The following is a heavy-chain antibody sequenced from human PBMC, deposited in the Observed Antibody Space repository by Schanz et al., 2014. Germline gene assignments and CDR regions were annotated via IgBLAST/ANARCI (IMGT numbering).Heavy chain of an antibody. D-gene: IGHD3-3*01. V-gene: IGHV3-48*01. J-gene: IGHJ4*02. CDR1: GITFSSHS. Sequence: EVQLLESGGGLVQPGGSLRLSCAASGITFSSHSFNWVRQAPGKGLEWISYITYNGGTIYYADSVKGRFTISRDNAKNSLYLLMNSLRAEDTAVYYCVRDSFFAFDYWGQGTLVTVSS. CDR3: VRDSFFAFDY. CDR2: ITYNGGTI.